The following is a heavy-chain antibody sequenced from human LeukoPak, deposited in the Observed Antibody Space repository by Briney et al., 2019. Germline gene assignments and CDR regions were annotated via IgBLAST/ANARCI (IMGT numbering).Heavy chain of an antibody. Sequence: PGGSLRLSCAASGFTVSSNYMNWVRQASAKGLEWVSIIYSGGGTHYADSVRGRFTISRDNSKNTLYLQMNSLRAEDTAVYYCARVRDYGDYGLSEFDYWGQGTLVTVSS. CDR2: IYSGGGT. CDR3: ARVRDYGDYGLSEFDY. J-gene: IGHJ4*02. V-gene: IGHV3-66*01. D-gene: IGHD4-17*01. CDR1: GFTVSSNY.